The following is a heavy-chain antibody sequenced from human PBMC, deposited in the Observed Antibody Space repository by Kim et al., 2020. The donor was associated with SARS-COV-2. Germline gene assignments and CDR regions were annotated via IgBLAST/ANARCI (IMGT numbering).Heavy chain of an antibody. CDR2: ISSSSSYT. CDR1: GFTFSDYY. J-gene: IGHJ3*02. Sequence: GGSLRLSCAASGFTFSDYYMSWIRQAPGKGLEWVSYISSSSSYTNYADSVKGRFTISRDNAKNSLYLQMNSLRAEDTAVYYCARSPHLLWFGEDDAFDIWGQGTMVTVSS. CDR3: ARSPHLLWFGEDDAFDI. D-gene: IGHD3-10*01. V-gene: IGHV3-11*03.